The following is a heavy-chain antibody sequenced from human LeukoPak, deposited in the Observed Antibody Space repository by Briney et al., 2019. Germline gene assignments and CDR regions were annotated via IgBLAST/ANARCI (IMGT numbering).Heavy chain of an antibody. Sequence: GGSLRLSCAGSGFTFMNYAMSWVRQAPGKGLEWVSSIDGSGDNRYYADSVRGRFTISRDNSKNTLYLRMNSLRAEDTAVYYCAKGRSSGYYYQLVDYWGQGTLVTVSS. CDR1: GFTFMNYA. CDR3: AKGRSSGYYYQLVDY. D-gene: IGHD3-22*01. V-gene: IGHV3-23*01. CDR2: IDGSGDNR. J-gene: IGHJ4*02.